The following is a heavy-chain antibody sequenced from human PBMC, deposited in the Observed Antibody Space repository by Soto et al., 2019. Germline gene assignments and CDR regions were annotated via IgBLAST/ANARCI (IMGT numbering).Heavy chain of an antibody. CDR2: IKQDGSEK. J-gene: IGHJ4*02. CDR3: ARVRVIEQHLFDY. D-gene: IGHD3-3*02. Sequence: EVQLVESGGGLVQPGGSLRLSCAASGFTFSSYWMSWVRQAPGKGLEWVANIKQDGSEKYYVDSVKGRFTISRDNAKNSLYLQMNSLRAEDTAVYYCARVRVIEQHLFDYWGQGTLVTVSS. CDR1: GFTFSSYW. V-gene: IGHV3-7*05.